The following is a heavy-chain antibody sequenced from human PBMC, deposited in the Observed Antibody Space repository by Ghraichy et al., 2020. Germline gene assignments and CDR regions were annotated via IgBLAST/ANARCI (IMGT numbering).Heavy chain of an antibody. J-gene: IGHJ3*02. CDR2: FDPEDGET. CDR3: ATYYYDSSGRPGRVYGDAFDI. D-gene: IGHD3-22*01. Sequence: ASVKVSCKVSGYTLTELSMHWVRQAPGKGLEWMGGFDPEDGETIYAQKFQGRVTMTEDTSTDTAYMELSSLRSEDTAVYYCATYYYDSSGRPGRVYGDAFDIWGQGTMVTVSS. CDR1: GYTLTELS. V-gene: IGHV1-24*01.